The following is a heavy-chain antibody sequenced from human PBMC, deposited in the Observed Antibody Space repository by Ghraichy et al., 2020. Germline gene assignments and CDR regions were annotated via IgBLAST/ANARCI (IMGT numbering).Heavy chain of an antibody. CDR1: GVTFSSYG. Sequence: GGSLRLSCTASGVTFSSYGMHWIRQAPGRGLEWVAFIRYNGNNIYYRDSVKGRFTISRDNSNSTLYLQMNSLRPEDTAVYYCAKRGGQKATRSQTRDPSHVWRQETMLTISS. CDR2: IRYNGNNI. V-gene: IGHV3-30*02. J-gene: IGHJ3*01. D-gene: IGHD3-16*01. CDR3: AKRGGQKATRSQTRDPSHV.